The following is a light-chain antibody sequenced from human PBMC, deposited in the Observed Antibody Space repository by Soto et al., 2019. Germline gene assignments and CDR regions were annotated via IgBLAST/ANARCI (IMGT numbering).Light chain of an antibody. Sequence: SVLTQPPSASGTPGQRVTISCSGGSSNIGTNAVNWYQQLPGTAPKLLIYNNNQRPSGVPDRFSGSKSGTSASLAISGLQPEDEADYYCAAWDDSLNGYVFGTGTKVTVL. CDR3: AAWDDSLNGYV. CDR1: SSNIGTNA. CDR2: NNN. V-gene: IGLV1-44*01. J-gene: IGLJ1*01.